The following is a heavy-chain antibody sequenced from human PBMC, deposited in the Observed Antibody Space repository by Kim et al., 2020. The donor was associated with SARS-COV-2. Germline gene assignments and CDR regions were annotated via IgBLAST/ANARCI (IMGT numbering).Heavy chain of an antibody. CDR1: GFTFSSYA. J-gene: IGHJ4*02. Sequence: GGSLRLSCAASGFTFSSYAMHWVRQAPGKGLEWVAVIWYDGSNKYYADSVKGRFTISRDNSKNTLYLQMNSLRAEDTAVYYCAKEGRGGFFDYWGQGTLVTVSS. CDR3: AKEGRGGFFDY. CDR2: IWYDGSNK. V-gene: IGHV3-33*06. D-gene: IGHD3-16*01.